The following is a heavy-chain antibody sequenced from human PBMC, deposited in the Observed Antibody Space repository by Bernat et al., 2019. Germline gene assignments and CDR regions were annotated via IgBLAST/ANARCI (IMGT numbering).Heavy chain of an antibody. CDR2: IYYSGST. Sequence: QLQLQESGPGLVKPSETLSLTCTVSGGSISSSSYYWGWIRQPPGKGLECIGGIYYSGSTYYGPSLKSRLTMSVDTSKNQFSLKLSSVTAADTAVYYCASYIVGASSFDDWGQGTLVTVSS. J-gene: IGHJ4*02. V-gene: IGHV4-39*01. CDR1: GGSISSSSYY. D-gene: IGHD1-26*01. CDR3: ASYIVGASSFDD.